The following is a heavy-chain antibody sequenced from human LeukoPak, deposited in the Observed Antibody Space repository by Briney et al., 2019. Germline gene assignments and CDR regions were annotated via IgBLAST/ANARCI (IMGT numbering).Heavy chain of an antibody. CDR1: GFTFSGYW. D-gene: IGHD1-1*01. CDR3: ARDRGLELDY. V-gene: IGHV3-7*01. J-gene: IGHJ4*02. Sequence: GGSLRLSCAASGFTFSGYWMSWVRQAPGKGLEWVANIKQDGSEKYYEDSVKGRFTLSRDNAKNSLYLQMNSLRAEDTAIYYCARDRGLELDYWGQGTLVTVSS. CDR2: IKQDGSEK.